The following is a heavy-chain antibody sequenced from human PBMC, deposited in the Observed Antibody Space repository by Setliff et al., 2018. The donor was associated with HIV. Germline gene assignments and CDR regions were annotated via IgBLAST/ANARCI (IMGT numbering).Heavy chain of an antibody. CDR1: GYTFTSYY. J-gene: IGHJ6*03. CDR3: ARNPRIAVAGTDYYYYIDV. D-gene: IGHD6-19*01. V-gene: IGHV1-46*01. CDR2: INPSGGST. Sequence: ASVKVSCKASGYTFTSYYMHWVRQAPGQGLEWMGIINPSGGSTSYAQKFQGRVTMTRDTSTSTVYIELSSLRSEDTAVYYCARNPRIAVAGTDYYYYIDVWGKGTTVTVSS.